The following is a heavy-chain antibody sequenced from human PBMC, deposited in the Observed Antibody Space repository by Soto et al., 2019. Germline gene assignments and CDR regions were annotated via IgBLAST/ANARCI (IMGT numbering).Heavy chain of an antibody. CDR3: ARSREQLVLLQYPNLNDAFDI. D-gene: IGHD6-13*01. Sequence: ASVKVSCKASGYTFTSYAMHWVRQAPGQRLEWMGWINAGNGNTKYSQKFQGRVTITRDTSASTAYMELSSLRSEDTAVYYCARSREQLVLLQYPNLNDAFDIWGQGTMVTVSS. J-gene: IGHJ3*02. CDR1: GYTFTSYA. CDR2: INAGNGNT. V-gene: IGHV1-3*01.